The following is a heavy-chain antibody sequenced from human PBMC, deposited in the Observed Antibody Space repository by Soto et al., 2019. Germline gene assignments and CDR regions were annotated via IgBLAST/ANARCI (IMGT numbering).Heavy chain of an antibody. J-gene: IGHJ4*02. D-gene: IGHD3-3*01. CDR1: GVTVNSYA. CDR3: AKGRTIPIWATPSLDY. V-gene: IGHV3-23*01. Sequence: SLGLACAASGVTVNSYAVTWVFKAPGKGLEWVSAISGSGGSTYYADSVKGRFTISRDDSKNTLYLQMNSLRAEDTAVYYCAKGRTIPIWATPSLDYWGQRTLVTVSS. CDR2: ISGSGGST.